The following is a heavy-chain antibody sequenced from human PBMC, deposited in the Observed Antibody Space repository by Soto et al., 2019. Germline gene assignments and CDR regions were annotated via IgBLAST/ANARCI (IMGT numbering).Heavy chain of an antibody. Sequence: GGSLRLSCAASAFVFSDYAMGWVRQAPGKGLEWLSCISNSGDSTHYGKSVKGRFTIARDNSKNTLYLQMNSLRAEDTAVYYCAKSVYGSGSHYNYFDYWGLGTLVTVSS. V-gene: IGHV3-23*01. CDR3: AKSVYGSGSHYNYFDY. CDR1: AFVFSDYA. J-gene: IGHJ4*02. CDR2: ISNSGDST. D-gene: IGHD3-10*01.